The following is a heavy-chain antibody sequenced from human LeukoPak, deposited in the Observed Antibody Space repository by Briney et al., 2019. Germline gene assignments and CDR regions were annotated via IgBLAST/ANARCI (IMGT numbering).Heavy chain of an antibody. V-gene: IGHV4-4*07. CDR2: IYTSGST. J-gene: IGHJ3*02. D-gene: IGHD3-22*01. CDR1: GGSISSYY. CDR3: ARDQDYYDSSGYYYDDAFDI. Sequence: SETLSLTCTVSGGSISSYYWSWIRQPAGKGLEWIGRIYTSGSTNYNPSLKSRVTMSVDTSKNQFSLKLSSVTAADTAVYYCARDQDYYDSSGYYYDDAFDIWGQGTMVTVS.